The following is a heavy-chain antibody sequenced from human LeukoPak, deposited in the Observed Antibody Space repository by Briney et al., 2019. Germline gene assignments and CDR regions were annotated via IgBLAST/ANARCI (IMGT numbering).Heavy chain of an antibody. CDR3: ARDPGDGYNSGSWFDP. J-gene: IGHJ5*02. CDR1: GGTFSSYA. Sequence: SVKVSCKASGGTFSSYAISWVRQAPGQGLEWMGRIIPIFGTANYAQKFQGRVTITTDESTSTAYLELSSLRSEDTAVYYCARDPGDGYNSGSWFDPWGQGTLVTVSS. CDR2: IIPIFGTA. V-gene: IGHV1-69*05. D-gene: IGHD5-24*01.